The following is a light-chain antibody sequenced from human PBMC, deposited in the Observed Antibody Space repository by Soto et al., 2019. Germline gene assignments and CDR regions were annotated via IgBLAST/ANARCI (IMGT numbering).Light chain of an antibody. V-gene: IGLV2-14*01. Sequence: QSALTQPASVSGSPGESITISCSGNTSDVGGHNFVSWLQQHPGKAPKMMIYAVDQRPSGVSIRFSGSKSGNTASLTISGLQTEDEADYYCSSYTRSSIGVFGGGTKVTVL. J-gene: IGLJ3*02. CDR2: AVD. CDR1: TSDVGGHNF. CDR3: SSYTRSSIGV.